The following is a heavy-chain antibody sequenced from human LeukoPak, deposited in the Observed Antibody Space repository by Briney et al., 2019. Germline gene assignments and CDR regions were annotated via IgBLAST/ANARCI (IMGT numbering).Heavy chain of an antibody. Sequence: GGSLRPSCAASGFTFSRFWMTWVRQAPGKGLEWVANINQDGSEKYYVDSVKGRFTISRDNAKNSLYLQMNSLRAEDTAVYYCARVSGYCSSTSCPIQYYYGMDVWGQGTTVTVSS. CDR1: GFTFSRFW. D-gene: IGHD2-2*03. J-gene: IGHJ6*02. CDR3: ARVSGYCSSTSCPIQYYYGMDV. V-gene: IGHV3-7*01. CDR2: INQDGSEK.